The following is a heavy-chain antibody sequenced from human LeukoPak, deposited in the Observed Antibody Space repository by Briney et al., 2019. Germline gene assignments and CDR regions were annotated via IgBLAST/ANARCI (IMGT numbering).Heavy chain of an antibody. CDR3: ARQVDTSMALPDY. CDR2: ISAYNGNT. CDR1: GYTFSSYG. D-gene: IGHD5-18*01. V-gene: IGHV1-18*01. Sequence: GASVKVSCQASGYTFSSYGISWVRQAPGQGLEWMGWISAYNGNTNYAQKHRGRVTMTTDTSTSTAYMEVRSLRSDDTAIYYCARQVDTSMALPDYWGQGTLVTVSS. J-gene: IGHJ4*02.